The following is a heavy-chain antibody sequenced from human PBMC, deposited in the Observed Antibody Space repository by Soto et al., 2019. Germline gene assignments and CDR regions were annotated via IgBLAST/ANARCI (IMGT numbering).Heavy chain of an antibody. Sequence: SETLSLTCIVSGGSISSYYWSWIRQPPGKGLEWIGYIYYSGSTNYNPSLKSRVTISVDTSKNQFSLKLSSVTAADTAVYYCARAVLPATAPFDYWGQGTMVTVSS. V-gene: IGHV4-59*01. D-gene: IGHD2-2*01. CDR3: ARAVLPATAPFDY. CDR2: IYYSGST. CDR1: GGSISSYY. J-gene: IGHJ4*02.